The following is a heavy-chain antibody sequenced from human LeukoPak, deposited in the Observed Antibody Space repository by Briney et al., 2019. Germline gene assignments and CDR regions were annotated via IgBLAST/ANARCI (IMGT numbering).Heavy chain of an antibody. CDR3: ARLKREVVATPTLYYYYYYMDV. V-gene: IGHV4-4*09. J-gene: IGHJ6*03. CDR2: IYTSGST. Sequence: PSETLSLTCTVSGGSISSYYWSWIRQPPGKGLEWIGYIYTSGSTNYNPSLKSRVTISVDTSKNQFSLKLSSVTAADTAVYYCARLKREVVATPTLYYYYYYMDVWGKGTTVTVSS. D-gene: IGHD5-12*01. CDR1: GGSISSYY.